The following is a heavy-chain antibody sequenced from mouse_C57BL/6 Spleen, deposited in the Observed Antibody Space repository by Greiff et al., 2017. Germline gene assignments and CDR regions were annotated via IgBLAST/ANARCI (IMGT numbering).Heavy chain of an antibody. D-gene: IGHD1-1*01. V-gene: IGHV1-82*01. CDR2: IYPGDGDT. Sequence: QVQLQQSGPELVKPGASVKISCKASGYAFSSSWMNWVKQRPGKGLEWIGRIYPGDGDTNYNGKFKGKATLTADKSSSTAYMQLSSLTSEDSAVYFCARWYYGGFFDYWGQGTTLTVSS. J-gene: IGHJ2*01. CDR1: GYAFSSSW. CDR3: ARWYYGGFFDY.